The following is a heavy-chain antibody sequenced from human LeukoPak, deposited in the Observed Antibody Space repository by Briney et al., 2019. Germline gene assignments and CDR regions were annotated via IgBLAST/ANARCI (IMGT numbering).Heavy chain of an antibody. CDR3: ARDQKGGGPSDD. V-gene: IGHV3-48*01. Sequence: PGGSLRLSCAASGFSFSSYSMNWVRQAPGKGLEWVSYISSSSTIKYYADSVKGRFTVSRDNAKNSLYLQMHSLRAEDTALYYCARDQKGGGPSDDWGQGTLVTVSS. CDR1: GFSFSSYS. CDR2: ISSSSTIK. D-gene: IGHD3-16*01. J-gene: IGHJ4*02.